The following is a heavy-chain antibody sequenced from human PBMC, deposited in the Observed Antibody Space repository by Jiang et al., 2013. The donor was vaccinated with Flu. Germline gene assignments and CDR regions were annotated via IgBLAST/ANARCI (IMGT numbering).Heavy chain of an antibody. J-gene: IGHJ4*02. D-gene: IGHD6-6*01. CDR3: AKTDSSSSIRTLYFDY. Sequence: CAASGFTFSNYALSWVRQSPGKGLEWVSAISGNGGGTYYTDSVKGRLTISRDNSENTLYLQIDSLSAEDTAIYYCAKTDSSSSIRTLYFDYWGQGTQVTVSS. CDR1: GFTFSNYA. CDR2: ISGNGGGT. V-gene: IGHV3-23*01.